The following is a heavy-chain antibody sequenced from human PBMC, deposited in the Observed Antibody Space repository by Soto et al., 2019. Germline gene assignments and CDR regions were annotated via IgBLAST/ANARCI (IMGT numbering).Heavy chain of an antibody. Sequence: PGGSLRLSCAASGFTFSGYTMNWVRQAPGKGPEWVAVIGNSGDGTHYADSVKGRFTISRDNSKNTLYLQMESLRAEDTAVYYCVKDVWDYWGQGVLVTVSS. CDR3: VKDVWDY. D-gene: IGHD2-21*01. J-gene: IGHJ4*02. V-gene: IGHV3-23*01. CDR1: GFTFSGYT. CDR2: IGNSGDGT.